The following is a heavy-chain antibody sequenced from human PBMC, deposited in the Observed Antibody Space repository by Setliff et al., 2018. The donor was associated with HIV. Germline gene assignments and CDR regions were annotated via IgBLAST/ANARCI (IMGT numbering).Heavy chain of an antibody. D-gene: IGHD3-16*01. CDR1: GFTFNDNA. CDR3: AKNLYTEMWGEIFDS. Sequence: GGSLRLSCAASGFTFNDNAMHWVRQAPGKGLEWVAVIWHDGSNQYYADSVKGRFTISRDNSRNTQYLQMNSLSVEDTAVYYCAKNLYTEMWGEIFDSWGRGTLVTVSS. V-gene: IGHV3-33*06. CDR2: IWHDGSNQ. J-gene: IGHJ4*02.